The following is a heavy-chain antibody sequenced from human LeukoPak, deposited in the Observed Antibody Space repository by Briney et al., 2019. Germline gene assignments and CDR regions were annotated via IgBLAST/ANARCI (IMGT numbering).Heavy chain of an antibody. CDR2: TSGSGGST. CDR1: GFTFSSYA. D-gene: IGHD3-10*01. CDR3: AKDDSALWFGELSHYFNW. V-gene: IGHV3-23*01. J-gene: IGHJ4*02. Sequence: GGSLRLSCAASGFTFSSYAMSWVRQAPGKGLEWVSATSGSGGSTSYADSVKGRFIISRDISKNILYLQMNTLRADDTAVYYCAKDDSALWFGELSHYFNWWGQGTLVTVSS.